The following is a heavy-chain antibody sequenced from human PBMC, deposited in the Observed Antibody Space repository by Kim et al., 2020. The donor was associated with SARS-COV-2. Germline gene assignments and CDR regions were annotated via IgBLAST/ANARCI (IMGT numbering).Heavy chain of an antibody. V-gene: IGHV3-7*01. CDR3: ARVSCDGDCKSGYRWFDS. Sequence: GGSLRLSCATPGFSFSSYWMTWVRQAPGKGLEWVAKIKQDGSEKHYVDSVKGRFTISRDNAKNSLYLQMNSLRAEDTAVYYCARVSCDGDCKSGYRWFDSWGQGTLVTVSS. CDR1: GFSFSSYW. J-gene: IGHJ5*01. CDR2: IKQDGSEK. D-gene: IGHD2-21*02.